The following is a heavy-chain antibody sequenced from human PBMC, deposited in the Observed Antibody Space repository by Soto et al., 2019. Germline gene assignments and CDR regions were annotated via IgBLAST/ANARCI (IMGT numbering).Heavy chain of an antibody. Sequence: EVQLVESGGGLVQPGGSLRLSCAGSGLTLSRYWMHWVRQGPGKGLVWVSRINSDGGTTTYADSVKGRFTISRDNAKNPVDLQMHSLRAEDTAVYYCLAGDTTYFDFWGQGTLVTVSS. D-gene: IGHD3-10*01. CDR3: LAGDTTYFDF. CDR2: INSDGGTT. J-gene: IGHJ4*02. V-gene: IGHV3-74*01. CDR1: GLTLSRYW.